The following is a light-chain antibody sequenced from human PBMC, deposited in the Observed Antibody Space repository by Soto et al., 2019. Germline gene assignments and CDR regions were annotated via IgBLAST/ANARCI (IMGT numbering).Light chain of an antibody. Sequence: QSVLTQPASVSGSPGQSITISCTGTSSDVGGYNYVSRYQQHPGKAPKLMIYEVSNRPSGVSNRFSGSKSGNTASLTISGPQAEDEADYYCSSYTSSSTLVFGPG. CDR2: EVS. J-gene: IGLJ1*01. V-gene: IGLV2-14*01. CDR1: SSDVGGYNY. CDR3: SSYTSSSTLV.